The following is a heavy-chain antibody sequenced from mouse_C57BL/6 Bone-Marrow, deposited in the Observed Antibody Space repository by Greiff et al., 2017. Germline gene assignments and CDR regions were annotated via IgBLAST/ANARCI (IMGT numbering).Heavy chain of an antibody. J-gene: IGHJ3*01. Sequence: EVKLVESGGGLAKPGGSLKLSCAASGFTFSSYAMSWVRQTPEKRLEWVATISAGGSYTYYPDNVQGRFTISRDNAKNNLYLQMRHLTSEYTSMYYCSRGILLRHYWGQGTLVTVSA. D-gene: IGHD1-2*01. CDR1: GFTFSSYA. CDR2: ISAGGSYT. CDR3: SRGILLRHY. V-gene: IGHV5-4*03.